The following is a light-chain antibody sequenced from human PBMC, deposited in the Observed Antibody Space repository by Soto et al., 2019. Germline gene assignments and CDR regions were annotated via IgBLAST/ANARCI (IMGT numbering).Light chain of an antibody. CDR1: SSDVGAYDY. Sequence: QSALTQPASVSGSPGQSITISCTRTSSDVGAYDYVSWFQQHPDKAPKLIISVVTNRPSGVSNRFSGSKSGNTASLTISGLQPEDEADYYCGLYTSSDTPYVFGTGTKVTVL. V-gene: IGLV2-14*01. CDR2: VVT. J-gene: IGLJ1*01. CDR3: GLYTSSDTPYV.